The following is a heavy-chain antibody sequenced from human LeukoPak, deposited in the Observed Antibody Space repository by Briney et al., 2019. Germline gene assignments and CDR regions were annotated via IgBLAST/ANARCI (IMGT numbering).Heavy chain of an antibody. V-gene: IGHV3-74*01. D-gene: IGHD3-16*01. CDR3: AREFDMGITPGDDFDF. J-gene: IGHJ4*02. CDR1: GFSFSKYW. Sequence: PGGSLRLSSAASGFSFSKYWMHWVRQTPGEDLVWVARIKEDGTYTSYADSVKGRFTISKYNARNTVFLQMNSLRPEDPAVYYCAREFDMGITPGDDFDFWGEGTLVTVSS. CDR2: IKEDGTYT.